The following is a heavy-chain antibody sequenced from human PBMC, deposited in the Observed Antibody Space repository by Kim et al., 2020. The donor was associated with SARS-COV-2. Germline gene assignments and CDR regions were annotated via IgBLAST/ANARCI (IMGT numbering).Heavy chain of an antibody. V-gene: IGHV3-33*01. CDR1: GFNIRKFG. J-gene: IGHJ4*02. CDR3: ARDGVGATAFFGYHDF. D-gene: IGHD1-26*01. CDR2: IRHDGSNI. Sequence: GGSLRLSCVASGFNIRKFGMHWVRQAPGKGLEWVAIIRHDGSNIYYADSVKGRFTISRDNSKSTVYLQMNILRAEDTAVYFCARDGVGATAFFGYHDFWGQGTLVTVSS.